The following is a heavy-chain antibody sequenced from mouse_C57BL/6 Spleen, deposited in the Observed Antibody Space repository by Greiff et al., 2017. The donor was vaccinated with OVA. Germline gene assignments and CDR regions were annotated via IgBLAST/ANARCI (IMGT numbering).Heavy chain of an antibody. J-gene: IGHJ4*01. CDR3: ARSPLYAMDY. CDR1: GYTFTSYW. D-gene: IGHD6-1*01. Sequence: VQLQQPGAELVKPGASVKLSCKASGYTFTSYWMHWVKQRPGQGLEWIGEIDPSDSYTNYNQKFKGKSTLTVDKSSSTAYMQLSSLTSEDSAVYYCARSPLYAMDYWGQGTSVTVSS. V-gene: IGHV1-69*01. CDR2: IDPSDSYT.